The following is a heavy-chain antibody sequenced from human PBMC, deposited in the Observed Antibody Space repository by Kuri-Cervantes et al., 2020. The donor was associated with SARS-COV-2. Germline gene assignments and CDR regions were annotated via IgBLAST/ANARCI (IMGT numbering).Heavy chain of an antibody. V-gene: IGHV3-23*01. D-gene: IGHD2/OR15-2a*01. J-gene: IGHJ4*02. CDR3: AKVGLSFDY. CDR2: ISGSGVGT. CDR1: GFTFSGYS. Sequence: GGSLRLSCAASGFTFSGYSMNWIRQAPGKGLEWVSSISGSGVGTYYADSVKGRFTISRDNSKNTLYLQMNSLRAEDSALYYCAKVGLSFDYWGQGTLVTVSS.